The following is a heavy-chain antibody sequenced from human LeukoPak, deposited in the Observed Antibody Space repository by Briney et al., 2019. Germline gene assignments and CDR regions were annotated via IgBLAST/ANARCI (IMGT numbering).Heavy chain of an antibody. V-gene: IGHV4-39*01. CDR3: ARYRVVPAARTEGKNDAFDI. Sequence: PSETLSLTCTVSGGSISSSSYYWGWIRQPPGKGLEWIGSIYYSGSTYYNPSLKSRVTISVDTSKNQFSLKLSSVTAADTAVYYCARYRVVPAARTEGKNDAFDIWGQGTMVTVSS. D-gene: IGHD2-2*01. J-gene: IGHJ3*02. CDR2: IYYSGST. CDR1: GGSISSSSYY.